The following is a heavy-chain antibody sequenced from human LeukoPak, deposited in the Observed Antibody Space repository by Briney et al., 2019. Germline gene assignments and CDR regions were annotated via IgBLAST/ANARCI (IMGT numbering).Heavy chain of an antibody. D-gene: IGHD5-12*01. CDR2: IYSGGST. Sequence: KTSETLSLTCTVSGGSISSSSYYWDWIRQSPGKGLEWIGNIYSGGSTYYTPSLKSRVTISVDTSKNQFSLKLSSATAADTAVYFCARYLVATINYFDSWGQGTLVTVSS. CDR1: GGSISSSSYY. V-gene: IGHV4-39*01. J-gene: IGHJ4*02. CDR3: ARYLVATINYFDS.